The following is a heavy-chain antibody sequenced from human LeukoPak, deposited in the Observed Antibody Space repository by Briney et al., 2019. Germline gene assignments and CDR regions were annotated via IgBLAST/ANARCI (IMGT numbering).Heavy chain of an antibody. CDR1: GGSISSSSYY. CDR3: ARDISQLYYYYMDV. J-gene: IGHJ6*03. V-gene: IGHV4-61*02. Sequence: SETLSLTCTVSGGSISSSSYYWGWIRQPAGKGLEWIGRIYTSGSTNYNPSLKSRVTMSVDTSKNQFSLKLSSVTAADTAVYYCARDISQLYYYYMDVWGKGTTVTVSS. D-gene: IGHD2-2*01. CDR2: IYTSGST.